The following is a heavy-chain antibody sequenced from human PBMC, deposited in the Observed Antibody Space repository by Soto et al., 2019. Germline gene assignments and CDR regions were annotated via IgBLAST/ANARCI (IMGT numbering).Heavy chain of an antibody. Sequence: GGSLRLSCAASGFIFRSYTMHWVRQAPGKGLEWLGVITYDGSNQYYADSVKGRFTISGDNSRDMLYLQMNSLRPDDTALYYCVRAPSGSYPEFDYWGQGTLVTVSS. CDR3: VRAPSGSYPEFDY. CDR1: GFIFRSYT. D-gene: IGHD1-26*01. CDR2: ITYDGSNQ. J-gene: IGHJ4*02. V-gene: IGHV3-30-3*01.